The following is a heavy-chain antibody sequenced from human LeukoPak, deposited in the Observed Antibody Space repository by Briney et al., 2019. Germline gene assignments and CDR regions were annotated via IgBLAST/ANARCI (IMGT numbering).Heavy chain of an antibody. CDR3: ARSGDGYIKIDY. D-gene: IGHD5-24*01. CDR2: INPNSGGT. Sequence: ASVKVSCKASGYTFTVYYMHWVRQAPGQGLEWMGWINPNSGGTKYAQKFQGRVTMTRDTSISTAYMELSRLRFDDTAVYYCARSGDGYIKIDYWGQGTLVTVSS. J-gene: IGHJ4*02. V-gene: IGHV1-2*02. CDR1: GYTFTVYY.